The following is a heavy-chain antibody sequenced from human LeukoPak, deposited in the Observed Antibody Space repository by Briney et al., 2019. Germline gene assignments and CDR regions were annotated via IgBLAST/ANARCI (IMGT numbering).Heavy chain of an antibody. Sequence: PGGSLRLSCAASGFIFNSYAMHWVRQAPGKGLEWVAFIRYDGSNKYYADSVKGRFTISRDNSKNTLYLQMNSLRAEDTAVYYCAKDGGVASFMDVWGKGTTVTISS. CDR3: AKDGGVASFMDV. V-gene: IGHV3-30*02. D-gene: IGHD2-8*02. J-gene: IGHJ6*03. CDR1: GFIFNSYA. CDR2: IRYDGSNK.